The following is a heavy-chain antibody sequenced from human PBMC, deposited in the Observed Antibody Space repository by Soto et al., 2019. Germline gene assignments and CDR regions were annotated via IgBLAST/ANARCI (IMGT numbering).Heavy chain of an antibody. D-gene: IGHD3-22*01. J-gene: IGHJ6*03. CDR1: GFNFNNFA. V-gene: IGHV3-23*01. Sequence: EVQLLESGGGLVQPGGSLRLSCAASGFNFNNFAFNWVRQAPGRGLEWVSTVTVTGETTYYADSVRGRFTISSDNSRSTLFLQMNSLRAEDTDVYYCARSGCYYHACYPDYYYVDVWGKGTTVTVSS. CDR3: ARSGCYYHACYPDYYYVDV. CDR2: VTVTGETT.